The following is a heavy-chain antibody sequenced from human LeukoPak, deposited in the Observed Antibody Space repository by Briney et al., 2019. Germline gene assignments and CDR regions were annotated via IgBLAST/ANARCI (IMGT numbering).Heavy chain of an antibody. CDR2: IYTNGGA. J-gene: IGHJ4*02. Sequence: SQTLSLTCTASGGSVTSGNYYWNWIRQPAGKGLEWIGRIYTNGGASYNPSLKSRVTISIDASKNQFSLKLSSVTTADTAVYYCAREPPGYWGQGILVTVSS. V-gene: IGHV4-61*02. CDR1: GGSVTSGNYY. CDR3: AREPPGY.